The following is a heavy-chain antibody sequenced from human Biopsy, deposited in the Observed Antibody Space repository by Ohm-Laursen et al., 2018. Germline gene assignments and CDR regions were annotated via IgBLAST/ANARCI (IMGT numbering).Heavy chain of an antibody. CDR2: INPSGSTT. J-gene: IGHJ4*02. Sequence: ASVKASCKASGYSFTSYYMHWVRQAPGQGLEWMGVINPSGSTTSYPQIFQGRVTMTRDTSKSTVYMELSSLRSADAAVYFCARNTGWYGDLYYFDYWGQGTLVTVSS. D-gene: IGHD6-19*01. V-gene: IGHV1-46*01. CDR3: ARNTGWYGDLYYFDY. CDR1: GYSFTSYY.